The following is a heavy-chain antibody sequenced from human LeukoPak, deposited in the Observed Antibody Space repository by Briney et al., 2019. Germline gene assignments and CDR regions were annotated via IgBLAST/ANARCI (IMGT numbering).Heavy chain of an antibody. CDR2: IRQDGSEK. CDR1: GFIIGSYW. D-gene: IGHD2/OR15-2a*01. J-gene: IGHJ3*01. CDR3: ARAGYYGDDAFDL. V-gene: IGHV3-7*01. Sequence: GSLRLSCVASGFIIGSYWMSWVRQAPGKGLEWVASIRQDGSEKYYVDSVKGRLTISRDNAKNSLYLQMNNLTAADTAIYYCARAGYYGDDAFDLWGQGTRVTVSS.